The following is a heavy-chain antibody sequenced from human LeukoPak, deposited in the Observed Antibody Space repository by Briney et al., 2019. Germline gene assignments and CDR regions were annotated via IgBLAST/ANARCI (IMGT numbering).Heavy chain of an antibody. D-gene: IGHD6-13*01. Sequence: GGSLRLSCAASGFTFSSYAMRWVRQAPGRGLEWVSGISGSGGSTYYADSVKGRFTISRDNSKNTLYLQMNSLRAEDTAVYYCAKGPPDSSSWYKRTEGWGQGTLVTVSS. CDR3: AKGPPDSSSWYKRTEG. CDR2: ISGSGGST. V-gene: IGHV3-23*01. J-gene: IGHJ4*02. CDR1: GFTFSSYA.